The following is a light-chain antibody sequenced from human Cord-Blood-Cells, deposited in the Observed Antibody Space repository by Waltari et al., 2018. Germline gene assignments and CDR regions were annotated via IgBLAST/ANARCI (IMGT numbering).Light chain of an antibody. Sequence: EIVMTQSPATLSVSPGERATLSCRASQSVSSNLAWYQQKPGQAPRHLIYGASTRATGIPARFSGSGSGTEFTLTISSLQSEDFAVYYCQQYNNWPPWMFGQGTKVEIK. J-gene: IGKJ1*01. CDR1: QSVSSN. V-gene: IGKV3-15*01. CDR2: GAS. CDR3: QQYNNWPPWM.